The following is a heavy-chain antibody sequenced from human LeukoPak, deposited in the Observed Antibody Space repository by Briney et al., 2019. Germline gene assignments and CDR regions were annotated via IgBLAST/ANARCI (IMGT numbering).Heavy chain of an antibody. CDR3: TTGRRYP. V-gene: IGHV3-15*01. D-gene: IGHD2-15*01. CDR1: GFTFSNAW. J-gene: IGHJ5*02. Sequence: PGGSLRLSCAASGFTFSNAWMSWVRQAPGKGLEWVGRIKSKTGGGTTDYAAPVKGRFTISRDDSKNTLYLQMNSLKAEDTAVYYCTTGRRYPWGRGTLVTVSS. CDR2: IKSKTGGGTT.